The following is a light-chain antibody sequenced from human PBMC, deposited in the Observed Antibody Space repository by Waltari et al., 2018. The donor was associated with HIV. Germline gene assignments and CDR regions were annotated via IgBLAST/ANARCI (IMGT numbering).Light chain of an antibody. CDR1: GSNLANNY. J-gene: IGLJ3*02. CDR2: DND. V-gene: IGLV1-51*01. Sequence: QSMLTQPPSVSAAPGQTVTISCSGTGSNLANNYVSWYQHLPGAAPKLVIYDNDNRPSGIPDRFSGSKSGASATLVITGLQTGDEGDYYCGTWDSSLNAGVFGGGTKLTVL. CDR3: GTWDSSLNAGV.